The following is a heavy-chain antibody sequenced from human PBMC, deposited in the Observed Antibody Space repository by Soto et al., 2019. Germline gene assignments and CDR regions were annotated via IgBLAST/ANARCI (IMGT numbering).Heavy chain of an antibody. CDR1: GFTFSGYG. CDR2: ISSDGNTK. Sequence: PLRLSCVASGFTFSGYGIHWVRQAPGKGLEWVAVISSDGNTKYYADSVKGRFTISRDNSKNTLYLQMDSLRPEDTAVYYCAKEVAVAGGFDNWGHGTLVSVPS. V-gene: IGHV3-30*18. CDR3: AKEVAVAGGFDN. J-gene: IGHJ4*01. D-gene: IGHD6-19*01.